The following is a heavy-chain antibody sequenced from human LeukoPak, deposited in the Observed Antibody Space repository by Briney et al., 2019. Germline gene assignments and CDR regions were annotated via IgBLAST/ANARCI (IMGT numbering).Heavy chain of an antibody. D-gene: IGHD4-17*01. CDR3: ALGTTVTTFQH. J-gene: IGHJ1*01. CDR2: IYYSGST. Sequence: SETLSLTCTVSGGSISSGDYYWSWIRQPPGKGLEWIGYIYYSGSTYYDPSLKSRVTISVDTSKNQFSLKLSSVTAADTAVYYCALGTTVTTFQHWGQGTLVTVSS. CDR1: GGSISSGDYY. V-gene: IGHV4-30-4*08.